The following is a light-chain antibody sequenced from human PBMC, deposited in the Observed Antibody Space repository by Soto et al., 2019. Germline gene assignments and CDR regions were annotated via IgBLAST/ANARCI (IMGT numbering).Light chain of an antibody. CDR2: GAS. Sequence: EVVLTQSPGTLSLSPGERATLSCRASQSVGSSYLAWYQQKPGRAPRLLIYGASTRATGIPARFSGSGSGTEFTLTISSLQSEDFAVYYCQQYNNWPPLSFGGGTKVDIK. CDR1: QSVGSSY. CDR3: QQYNNWPPLS. J-gene: IGKJ4*01. V-gene: IGKV3-15*01.